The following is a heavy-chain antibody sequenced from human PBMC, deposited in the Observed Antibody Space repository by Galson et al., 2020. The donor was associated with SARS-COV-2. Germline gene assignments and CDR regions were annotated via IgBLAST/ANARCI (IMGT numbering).Heavy chain of an antibody. D-gene: IGHD2-15*01. CDR1: GFTFGDFA. Sequence: GESLKISCATSGFTFGDFAMNWLRQAPGRGLEWLGPIRNNAYRGTTEYATSVKGRFTISRDDSKNIAYLQMNSLKTEDTAVYYCTIYCSGGACHSLDTFHIWGQGTRVTVSS. V-gene: IGHV3-49*03. CDR2: IRNNAYRGTT. CDR3: TIYCSGGACHSLDTFHI. J-gene: IGHJ3*02.